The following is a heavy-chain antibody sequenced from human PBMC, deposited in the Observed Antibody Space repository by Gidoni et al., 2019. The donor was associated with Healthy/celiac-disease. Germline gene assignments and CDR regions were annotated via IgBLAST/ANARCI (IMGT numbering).Heavy chain of an antibody. Sequence: QVQLVESGGGVVQPGRSLRLSCAASGFTFSSYGMHWVRQAPGKGLGWVAVIWYDGSNKYYADSVKGRFTISRDNSKNTLYLQMNSLRAEDTAVYYCAREPQWGATTSDAFDIWGQGTMVTVSS. CDR2: IWYDGSNK. CDR3: AREPQWGATTSDAFDI. CDR1: GFTFSSYG. J-gene: IGHJ3*02. D-gene: IGHD1-26*01. V-gene: IGHV3-33*01.